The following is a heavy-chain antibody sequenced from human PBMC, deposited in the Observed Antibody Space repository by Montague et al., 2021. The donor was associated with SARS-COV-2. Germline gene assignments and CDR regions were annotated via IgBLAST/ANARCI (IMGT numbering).Heavy chain of an antibody. CDR3: ARIRGYDILTSSYSGFDY. CDR2: IDWDDDK. Sequence: PELVKPTQTLTLTCTFSGFSLSTGGMCVSWIRQPPGKALEWLALIDWDDDKYYSTSLKTRLTISKDTSKNQVVLTMTNMDPVDTATYYCARIRGYDILTSSYSGFDYWGQGTLVTVSS. J-gene: IGHJ4*02. CDR1: GFSLSTGGMC. V-gene: IGHV2-70*01. D-gene: IGHD3-9*01.